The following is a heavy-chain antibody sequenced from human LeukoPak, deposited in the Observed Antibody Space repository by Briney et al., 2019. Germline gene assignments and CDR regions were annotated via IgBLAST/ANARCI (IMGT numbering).Heavy chain of an antibody. CDR1: GYIFTGYY. CDR2: INPNSGGA. V-gene: IGHV1-2*02. Sequence: ASVKVSCKASGYIFTGYYMHWVRQAPGQGLEWMGWINPNSGGADYAQNFQGRVTMTRDTSISTAYMTLNRLRSDDTAVYYCARDRNYYDSSGYYCWGQGTLVTVSS. D-gene: IGHD3-22*01. J-gene: IGHJ4*02. CDR3: ARDRNYYDSSGYYC.